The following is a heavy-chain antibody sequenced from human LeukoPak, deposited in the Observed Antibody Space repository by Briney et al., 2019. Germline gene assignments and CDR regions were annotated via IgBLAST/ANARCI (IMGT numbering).Heavy chain of an antibody. CDR2: INHSGST. CDR1: GRSLSGYY. CDR3: ARGHYYYYGMDV. J-gene: IGHJ6*02. V-gene: IGHV4-34*01. Sequence: PSETLSLTCAVYGRSLSGYYWSWIRQPPGKGLEWIGEINHSGSTNYNPSLKSRVTISVDTSKNQFSLKLSSVTAADTAVYYCARGHYYYYGMDVWGQATTVTVSS.